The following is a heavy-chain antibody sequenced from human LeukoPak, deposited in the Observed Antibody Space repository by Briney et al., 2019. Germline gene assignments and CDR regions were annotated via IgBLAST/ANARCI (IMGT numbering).Heavy chain of an antibody. V-gene: IGHV4-59*08. CDR1: GGSISTYY. D-gene: IGHD2-15*01. CDR3: ARPDSHLSAFDI. J-gene: IGHJ3*02. Sequence: PSETLSLTCSVSGGSISTYYWSWIRQPPGKGLEWIAYISDSGGTRYRPSLRGRLSISMDKSKNMFSLKLNSVTAADTAVYYCARPDSHLSAFDIWGQGTKVTVS. CDR2: ISDSGGT.